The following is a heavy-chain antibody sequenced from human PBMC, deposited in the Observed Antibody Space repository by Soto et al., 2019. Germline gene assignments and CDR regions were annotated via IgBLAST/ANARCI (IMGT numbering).Heavy chain of an antibody. J-gene: IGHJ4*02. V-gene: IGHV3-23*01. Sequence: LRLSFAASVFTFSRYAVSWVRQAPGKGLEWVSAISGSGGSTYFRDTVRGRFTISRDNSKNTLYLQMDSLRAEDTAVYYCAKDSISSDGGYYLYYFDSWGQGTLVTVSS. CDR1: VFTFSRYA. D-gene: IGHD3-22*01. CDR2: ISGSGGST. CDR3: AKDSISSDGGYYLYYFDS.